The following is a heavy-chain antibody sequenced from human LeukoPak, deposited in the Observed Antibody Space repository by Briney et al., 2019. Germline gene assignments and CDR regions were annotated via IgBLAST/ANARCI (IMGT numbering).Heavy chain of an antibody. D-gene: IGHD5-12*01. Sequence: PGRSLRLSCAASGFTFSSYGMHWVRQAPGKGLEWVAVIWYDGSNKYYADSVKGRFTISRDNSKNTLYLQMNSLRAEDTAVYYCAKEFGYTGYASLQYWGQGTLVTVSS. V-gene: IGHV3-33*06. J-gene: IGHJ4*02. CDR2: IWYDGSNK. CDR1: GFTFSSYG. CDR3: AKEFGYTGYASLQY.